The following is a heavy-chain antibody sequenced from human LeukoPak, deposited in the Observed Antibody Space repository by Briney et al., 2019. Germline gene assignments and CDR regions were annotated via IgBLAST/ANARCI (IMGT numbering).Heavy chain of an antibody. CDR2: INPNSGGT. J-gene: IGHJ3*02. V-gene: IGHV1-2*06. CDR3: ARTYDPGAFDI. CDR1: GFTFTGYY. D-gene: IGHD3-16*01. Sequence: ASVKVSCKASGFTFTGYYMHWVRQAPGQGLEWMGRINPNSGGTNYAQKFQGRVTMTRDTSISTAYMELSRLRSDDTAVYYCARTYDPGAFDIWGQGTMVTVSS.